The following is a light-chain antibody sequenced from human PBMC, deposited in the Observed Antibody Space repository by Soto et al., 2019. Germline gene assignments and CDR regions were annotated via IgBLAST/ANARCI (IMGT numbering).Light chain of an antibody. Sequence: DIQMTQSPSSLSASAGDRVTITCRASQSITSYLNWYQQKPGKAPKVLIYAASSLQSGVPSRFRGSGSGTDFTLTISSLQPEDFATNYCQQSYSTPYTFGQGTKLEIK. CDR1: QSITSY. CDR2: AAS. J-gene: IGKJ2*01. V-gene: IGKV1-39*01. CDR3: QQSYSTPYT.